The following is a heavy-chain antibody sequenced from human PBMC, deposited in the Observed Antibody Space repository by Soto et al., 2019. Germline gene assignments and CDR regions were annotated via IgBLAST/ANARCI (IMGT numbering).Heavy chain of an antibody. CDR2: ISPSDYDT. CDR1: EYSFASYW. CDR3: ARPTSNWDTSMDV. Sequence: ESLKISCKGSEYSFASYWIGWVRQMPGRGLELMGIISPSDYDTRYSPSFEGQVTISADKSISTAYLQWSSLKASDAAMYYWARPTSNWDTSMDVWGQGTTVTVSS. J-gene: IGHJ6*02. V-gene: IGHV5-51*01. D-gene: IGHD6-13*01.